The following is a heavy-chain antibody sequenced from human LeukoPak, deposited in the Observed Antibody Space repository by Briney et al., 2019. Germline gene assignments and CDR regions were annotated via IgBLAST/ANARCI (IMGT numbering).Heavy chain of an antibody. CDR1: GYTFSNYH. J-gene: IGHJ4*02. V-gene: IGHV1-46*01. Sequence: GASVKVSCMASGYTFSNYHIHWVRQAPGQGIEWMGIINPRYGSTTYAQNFQGRVTMTRDMSTSTVYMELSSLRSEDTAVYYCAREEARDDSTGYYFDYWGQGTLLTVSS. D-gene: IGHD5-24*01. CDR3: AREEARDDSTGYYFDY. CDR2: INPRYGST.